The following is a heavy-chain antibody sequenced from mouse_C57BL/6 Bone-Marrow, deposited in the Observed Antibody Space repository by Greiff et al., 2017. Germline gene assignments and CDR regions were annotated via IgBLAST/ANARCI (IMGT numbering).Heavy chain of an antibody. V-gene: IGHV1-55*01. CDR1: GYTFTSYW. CDR3: ARMRDHYEAGFAY. Sequence: VQLQQPGAELVKPGASVKMSCKASGYTFTSYWITWVKQRPGQGLEWIGDIYPGSGSTNYNEKFKSKATLTVDTSSSTAYMQLSSLTSEDSAVYYCARMRDHYEAGFAYWGQGTLVTVSA. CDR2: IYPGSGST. D-gene: IGHD1-2*01. J-gene: IGHJ3*01.